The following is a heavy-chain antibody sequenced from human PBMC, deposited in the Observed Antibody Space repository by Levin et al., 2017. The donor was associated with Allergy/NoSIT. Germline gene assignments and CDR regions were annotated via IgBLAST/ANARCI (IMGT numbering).Heavy chain of an antibody. CDR2: IYYSGST. Sequence: PSETLSLTCTVSGDSISSVSSYWGWIRQPPGMGLEWIGNIYYSGSTSHNPSLKSRVTISVDTSKNQFSLKLRSVTAADRAVYYCATGVITRGAFDIWGQGTMVTVSS. CDR1: GDSISSVSSY. J-gene: IGHJ3*02. CDR3: ATGVITRGAFDI. D-gene: IGHD4-23*01. V-gene: IGHV4-39*01.